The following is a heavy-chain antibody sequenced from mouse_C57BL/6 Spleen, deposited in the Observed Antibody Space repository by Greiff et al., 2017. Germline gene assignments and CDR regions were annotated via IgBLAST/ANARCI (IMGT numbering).Heavy chain of an antibody. J-gene: IGHJ3*01. Sequence: QVQLQQPGAELVRPGSSVKLSCKASGYTFTSYWMDWVKQRPGQGLEWIGNIYPSDSETHYNQKFKDKATLTVDKSSSTAYMQLSRLTSEDSAVYYCAREGYYYGSSSFAYWGQGTLVTVSA. D-gene: IGHD1-1*01. CDR2: IYPSDSET. CDR1: GYTFTSYW. V-gene: IGHV1-61*01. CDR3: AREGYYYGSSSFAY.